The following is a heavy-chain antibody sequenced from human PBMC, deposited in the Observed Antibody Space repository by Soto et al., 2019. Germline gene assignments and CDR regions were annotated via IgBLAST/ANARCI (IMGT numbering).Heavy chain of an antibody. J-gene: IGHJ4*02. CDR2: IYPGDSDT. D-gene: IGHD3-3*01. Sequence: PGESLKISCKGSGYSFTSYWIGWVRQMPGKGLEWMGIIYPGDSDTRYSPSFQGQVTISADKSISTAYLQWSSLKASDTAMYYCARRVRFLEWLPLFDYWGQGTLVTVSS. V-gene: IGHV5-51*01. CDR1: GYSFTSYW. CDR3: ARRVRFLEWLPLFDY.